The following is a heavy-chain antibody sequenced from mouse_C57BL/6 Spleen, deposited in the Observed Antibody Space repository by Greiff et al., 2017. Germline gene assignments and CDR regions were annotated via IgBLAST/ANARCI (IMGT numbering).Heavy chain of an antibody. V-gene: IGHV1-22*01. D-gene: IGHD2-2*01. CDR1: GYTFTDYN. CDR3: ARYYGYDEGDYFDY. CDR2: INPNNGGT. J-gene: IGHJ2*01. Sequence: VQLQQSGPELVKPGASVKMSCKASGYTFTDYNMHWVKQSHGKSLEWIGYINPNNGGTSYNQKFKGKATLTVNKSSSTAYMELRSLTSEDSAVYYCARYYGYDEGDYFDYWGQGTTLTVSS.